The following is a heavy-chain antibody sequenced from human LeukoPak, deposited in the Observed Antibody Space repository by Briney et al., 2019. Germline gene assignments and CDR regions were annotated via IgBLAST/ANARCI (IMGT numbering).Heavy chain of an antibody. V-gene: IGHV3-21*01. CDR3: ARDSTGGSIAVAEGFDY. CDR1: GFTFSSYS. Sequence: PGGSLRLSCAASGFTFSSYSMNWVRQAPGKGLEWVSSISSSSSYIYYADSVKGRFTISRDNAKNSLYLQMNSLRAEDTAVYYCARDSTGGSIAVAEGFDYWGQGTLVTVSS. J-gene: IGHJ4*02. CDR2: ISSSSSYI. D-gene: IGHD6-19*01.